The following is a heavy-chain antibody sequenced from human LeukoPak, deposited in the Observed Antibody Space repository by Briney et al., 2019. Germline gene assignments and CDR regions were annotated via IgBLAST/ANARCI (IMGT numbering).Heavy chain of an antibody. CDR2: IYYSGST. V-gene: IGHV4-59*01. J-gene: IGHJ4*02. CDR3: ARGGAVATIDY. D-gene: IGHD5-12*01. Sequence: SETLSLTCTVSGGSISSYYWSWIRQPPGKGLEWIGYIYYSGSTNYNPSLKSRVTISVDTSKNQFSLKLSSVTAADTAVYYCARGGAVATIDYWGQGTLVTVSS. CDR1: GGSISSYY.